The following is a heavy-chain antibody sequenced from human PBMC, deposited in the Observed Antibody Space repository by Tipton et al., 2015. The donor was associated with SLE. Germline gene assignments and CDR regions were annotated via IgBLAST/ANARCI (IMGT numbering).Heavy chain of an antibody. D-gene: IGHD3-10*01. Sequence: SLRLSCAVSGGPISSGNWWSWVRQPPGKGLEWIGYINYDGTTNCNPSLKSRVTISVDTSKNQFSLSLSSVTAADTAVFYCATYLMGGGGRGYWGQGALVTVSP. CDR2: INYDGTT. CDR1: GGPISSGNW. V-gene: IGHV4-4*02. CDR3: ATYLMGGGGRGY. J-gene: IGHJ4*02.